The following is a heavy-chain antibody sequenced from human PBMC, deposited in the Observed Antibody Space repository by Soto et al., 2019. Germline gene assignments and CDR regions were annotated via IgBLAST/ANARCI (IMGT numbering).Heavy chain of an antibody. D-gene: IGHD3-10*01. CDR2: ISGSGGST. CDR3: AKGEITMVRGVIDRKSLPWY. CDR1: GFTFSSYA. J-gene: IGHJ4*02. V-gene: IGHV3-23*01. Sequence: EVRLLESGGGLVQPGGSLRLSCAASGFTFSSYAMSWVRQAPGKGLEWVSAISGSGGSTYYADSVKGRFTISRDNSKNTLYLQMNSLRAEDTAVYYCAKGEITMVRGVIDRKSLPWYWGQGTLVTVSS.